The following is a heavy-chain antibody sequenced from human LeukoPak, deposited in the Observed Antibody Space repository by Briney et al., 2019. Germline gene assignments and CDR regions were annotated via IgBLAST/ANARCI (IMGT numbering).Heavy chain of an antibody. Sequence: PSETLSLTCAVYGGSFSGYYWSWIRQPPGRGLEWIGFVFHTGSTMYNPSLRSRVSISVDTSNNMYSLRLNSVTAADTAVYYCARGYDFVWGSDRFDSWGQGTLVTVSS. D-gene: IGHD3-16*02. CDR3: ARGYDFVWGSDRFDS. CDR2: VFHTGST. V-gene: IGHV4-59*01. J-gene: IGHJ4*02. CDR1: GGSFSGYY.